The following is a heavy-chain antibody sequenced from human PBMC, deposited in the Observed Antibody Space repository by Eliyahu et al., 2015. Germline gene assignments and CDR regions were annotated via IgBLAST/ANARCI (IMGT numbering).Heavy chain of an antibody. V-gene: IGHV3-21*01. CDR2: ISSGSSYI. Sequence: EVQLVESGGGLVKPGGSLRLSXAXSGFPFSGYTMNWVRQAPGKGLEWVSSISSGSSYIYYADSVKGRFTISRDNAKNSLSLQMNSLRAEDTAVYYCARACGGDCYLSDYWGQGALVTVSS. CDR3: ARACGGDCYLSDY. CDR1: GFPFSGYT. D-gene: IGHD2-21*02. J-gene: IGHJ4*02.